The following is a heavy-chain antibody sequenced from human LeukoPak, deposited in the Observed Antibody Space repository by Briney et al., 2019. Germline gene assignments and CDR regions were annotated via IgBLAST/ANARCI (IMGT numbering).Heavy chain of an antibody. D-gene: IGHD5-18*01. CDR1: GYTFTGYY. J-gene: IGHJ6*03. CDR2: ISAYNGNT. Sequence: ASVKVSCKASGYTFTGYYMHWVRQAPGQGLEWMGWISAYNGNTNYAQKLQGRVTMTTDTSTSTAYMELRSLRSDDTAVYYCARDQGYSYGYYYYYMDVWGKGTTVTISS. CDR3: ARDQGYSYGYYYYYMDV. V-gene: IGHV1-18*04.